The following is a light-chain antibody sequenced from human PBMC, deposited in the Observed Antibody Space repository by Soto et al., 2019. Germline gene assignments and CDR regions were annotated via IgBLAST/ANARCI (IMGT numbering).Light chain of an antibody. CDR3: QQYGSSPLVT. CDR1: QSVSSSY. V-gene: IGKV3-20*01. Sequence: EIVLTQSPGTLSLSPGERATLSCRASQSVSSSYLAWYQQKPGQAPRLLIYGASSTATGITDRFSGSGAGTDFTLTISRRQPEEFAVYYCQQYGSSPLVTFGQGTRLEIK. J-gene: IGKJ5*01. CDR2: GAS.